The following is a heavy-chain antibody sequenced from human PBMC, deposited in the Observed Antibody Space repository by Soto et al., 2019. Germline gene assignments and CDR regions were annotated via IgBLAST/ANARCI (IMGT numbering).Heavy chain of an antibody. D-gene: IGHD3-10*01. CDR1: GFTVISNY. Sequence: PGGSLRLSCASSGFTVISNYMSWVRQAPGKGLEWVSVIYSGGSTYYADSVKGRFTISRDNSKNTLYLQMNSLRAEDTAVYYCARGGSEYYYYGMDVWGQGTTVTVSS. CDR2: IYSGGST. V-gene: IGHV3-53*01. CDR3: ARGGSEYYYYGMDV. J-gene: IGHJ6*02.